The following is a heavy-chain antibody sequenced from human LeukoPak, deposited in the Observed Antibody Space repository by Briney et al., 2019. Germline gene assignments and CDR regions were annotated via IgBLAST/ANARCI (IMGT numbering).Heavy chain of an antibody. CDR1: GFTFISSD. CDR3: ARAPYYDILTAYYGGWFDP. V-gene: IGHV3-21*04. J-gene: IGHJ5*02. Sequence: GGSLRLSCVASGFTFISSDMNWVRQAPGKGLEWVASINSNSRNTHYADSLKGRFTISRDNAKNSLYLQMNSLRSDDTAVYYCARAPYYDILTAYYGGWFDPWGQGTLVTVSS. D-gene: IGHD3-9*01. CDR2: INSNSRNT.